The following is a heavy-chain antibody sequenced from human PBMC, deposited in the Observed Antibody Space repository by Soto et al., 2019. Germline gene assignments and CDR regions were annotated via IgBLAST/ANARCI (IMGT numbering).Heavy chain of an antibody. J-gene: IGHJ2*01. V-gene: IGHV4-39*01. CDR3: ARHPKPYGDYYPAWYFDH. CDR2: IYYSGST. D-gene: IGHD4-17*01. CDR1: GGSISSSSYY. Sequence: QLQLPESGPGLVKPSETLSLTCTVSGGSISSSSYYWGWIRQPPGKGLEWIGSIYYSGSTYYNPDLMRRVAISVDTSMNQFSMKLSSVTAADTAVYYCARHPKPYGDYYPAWYFDHWGRGTLVTVSS.